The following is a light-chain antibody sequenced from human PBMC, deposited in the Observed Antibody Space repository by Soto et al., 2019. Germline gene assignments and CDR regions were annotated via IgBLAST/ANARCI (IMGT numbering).Light chain of an antibody. Sequence: TILTQSPATLSLSPGERATLSCRASQNVIRYLAWYQQRPGQAPRLLIYDTSNRATGIPARFSGSGSGTDFTLTISSLEPEDFAVYYCQQRSDWPPITFGQGTRLEIK. CDR3: QQRSDWPPIT. CDR1: QNVIRY. J-gene: IGKJ5*01. CDR2: DTS. V-gene: IGKV3-11*01.